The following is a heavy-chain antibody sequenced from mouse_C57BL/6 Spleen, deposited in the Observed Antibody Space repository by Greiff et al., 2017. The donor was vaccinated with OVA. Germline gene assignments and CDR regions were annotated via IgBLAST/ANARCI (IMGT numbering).Heavy chain of an antibody. D-gene: IGHD1-1*01. CDR3: ARRGDYYYGSSYYAMGY. Sequence: EVMLVESGGGLVKPGGSLKLSCAASGFTFSSYAMSWVRQTPEKRLEWVATISDGGSYTYYPDNVKGRFTISRDNAKNDLYLQMSHLKSEDTAMYYCARRGDYYYGSSYYAMGYWGQGTSVTVSS. V-gene: IGHV5-4*03. CDR2: ISDGGSYT. J-gene: IGHJ4*01. CDR1: GFTFSSYA.